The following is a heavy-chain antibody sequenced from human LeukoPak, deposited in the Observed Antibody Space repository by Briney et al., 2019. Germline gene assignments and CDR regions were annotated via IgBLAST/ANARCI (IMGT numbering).Heavy chain of an antibody. J-gene: IGHJ4*02. CDR1: GFSLSTSGVG. V-gene: IGHV2-5*02. Sequence: ESGPTLVNPTQTLTLTCTFSGFSLSTSGVGVGWIRQPPGKALEWLALIYWDDDKRYSPSLKSRLTITKDTSKNQVVLTMTNMDPVDTATYYCAHSGGSSSWYYPRYYFDYWGQGTLVTVSS. D-gene: IGHD6-13*01. CDR2: IYWDDDK. CDR3: AHSGGSSSWYYPRYYFDY.